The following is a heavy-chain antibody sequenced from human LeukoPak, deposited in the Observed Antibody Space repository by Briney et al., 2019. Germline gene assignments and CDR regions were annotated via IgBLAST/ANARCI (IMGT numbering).Heavy chain of an antibody. CDR3: ARGRRGVVAATFLDY. CDR1: GGSFSGYY. D-gene: IGHD2-15*01. V-gene: IGHV4-34*01. J-gene: IGHJ4*02. CDR2: INHSGST. Sequence: PSETLSLTCAVYGGSFSGYYWSWIRQPPEKGLEWIGEINHSGSTNYNPSLKSRVTISVDTSKNQFSLKLSSVTAADTAVYYCARGRRGVVAATFLDYWGQGTLVTVSS.